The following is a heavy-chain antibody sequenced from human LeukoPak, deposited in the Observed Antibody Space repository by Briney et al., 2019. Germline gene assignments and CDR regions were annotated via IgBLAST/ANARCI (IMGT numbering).Heavy chain of an antibody. V-gene: IGHV4-39*07. D-gene: IGHD4-23*01. CDR1: GGSISSSSYY. J-gene: IGHJ6*03. CDR3: ARDPYGGNNQYYYFYMDV. Sequence: SETLSLTCTVSGGSISSSSYYWGWIRRPPGKGLEWIGSNYYSGSTYYNPSLKSRVTISGDTSKNQFSLKLSSVTAADTAMYYCARDPYGGNNQYYYFYMDVWGKGTTVTVSS. CDR2: NYYSGST.